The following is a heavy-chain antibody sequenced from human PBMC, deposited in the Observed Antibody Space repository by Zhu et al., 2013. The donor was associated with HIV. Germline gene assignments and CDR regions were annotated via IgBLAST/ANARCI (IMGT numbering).Heavy chain of an antibody. CDR2: IIPIFGIA. V-gene: IGHV1-69*12. CDR3: ARSGYCSNSSCYRNYYYMDV. Sequence: QVQLVQSGAEVKKPGSSVKVSCKASGGTFSSYAISWVRQAPGQGLEWMGWIIPIFGIANYAQKFQGRVTITADESTSTAYMELSSLRSEDTAVYYCARSGYCSNSSCYRNYYYMDVWGKGTTVTVSS. D-gene: IGHD2-2*02. J-gene: IGHJ6*03. CDR1: GGTFSSYA.